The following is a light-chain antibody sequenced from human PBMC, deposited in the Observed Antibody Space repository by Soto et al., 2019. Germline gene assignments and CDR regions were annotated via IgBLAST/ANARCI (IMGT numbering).Light chain of an antibody. CDR1: QSVSSSY. CDR3: QQYGSSPPLT. J-gene: IGKJ4*01. V-gene: IGKV3-20*01. Sequence: EIVLTQSPGTLSLSPGERATLSCRASQSVSSSYLAWYQQKPGQAPRLLIYGASSRATGIPDRFSGSGSGTDFTLTISRLEPEDFAGYYFQQYGSSPPLTFGGGTKVEIK. CDR2: GAS.